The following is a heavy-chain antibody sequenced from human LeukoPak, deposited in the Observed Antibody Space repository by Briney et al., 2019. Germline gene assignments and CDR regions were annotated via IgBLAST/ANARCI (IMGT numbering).Heavy chain of an antibody. J-gene: IGHJ4*02. Sequence: QPGGSLRLSCAASGFTFSSYWMSWVRQAPGKGLEWVSAISGSGGSTYYADSVKGRFTISRDNSKNTLYLQMNSLRAEDTAVYYCAKGPNFKPYCSSTSCYLVYWGQGTLVTVSS. CDR2: ISGSGGST. D-gene: IGHD2-2*01. CDR3: AKGPNFKPYCSSTSCYLVY. V-gene: IGHV3-23*01. CDR1: GFTFSSYW.